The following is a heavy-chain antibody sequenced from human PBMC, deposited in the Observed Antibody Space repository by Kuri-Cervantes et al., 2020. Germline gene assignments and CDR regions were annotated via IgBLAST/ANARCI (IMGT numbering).Heavy chain of an antibody. V-gene: IGHV3-48*02. CDR2: ISSSSSTI. CDR3: ARDGYSYGQPTTPFDY. D-gene: IGHD5-18*01. J-gene: IGHJ4*02. Sequence: GGSLRLSCAASGFPFSNYAMSWVRQAPGKGLEWVSYISSSSSTIYYADSVKGRFTISRDNAKNSLYLQMNSLRDEDTAVYYCARDGYSYGQPTTPFDYWGQGTLVTFSS. CDR1: GFPFSNYA.